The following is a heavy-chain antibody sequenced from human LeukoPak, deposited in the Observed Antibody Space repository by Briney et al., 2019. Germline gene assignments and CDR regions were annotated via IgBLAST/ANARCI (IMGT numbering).Heavy chain of an antibody. CDR3: ARDNIPVVPVSAFDI. V-gene: IGHV1-18*01. J-gene: IGHJ3*02. Sequence: ASVKVSCTASGYTFTSYGFSWVRQAPGQGLEWMGWISAYNGNTNYAQKLQGRVTMTTDTSTSTAYMELRSLRSDDTAVYYCARDNIPVVPVSAFDIWGQGTMVTVSS. CDR1: GYTFTSYG. D-gene: IGHD2-2*01. CDR2: ISAYNGNT.